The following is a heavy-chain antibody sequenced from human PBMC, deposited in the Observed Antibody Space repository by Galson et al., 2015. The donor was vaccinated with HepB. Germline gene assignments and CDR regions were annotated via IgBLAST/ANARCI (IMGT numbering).Heavy chain of an antibody. CDR2: FSYDGTNK. D-gene: IGHD1-26*01. Sequence: SLRLSCATSGFTFSNYAMHWVRQAPGRGLEWVTVFSYDGTNKYYADSVKGRFAISRDNSKNTLYLQTNSLRVEDTAVYYCARGDSGSAWSSFDHCGQGTLVIVSS. J-gene: IGHJ4*02. V-gene: IGHV3-30*09. CDR3: ARGDSGSAWSSFDH. CDR1: GFTFSNYA.